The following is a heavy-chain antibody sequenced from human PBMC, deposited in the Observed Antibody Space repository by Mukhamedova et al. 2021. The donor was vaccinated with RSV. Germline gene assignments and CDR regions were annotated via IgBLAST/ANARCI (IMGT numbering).Heavy chain of an antibody. V-gene: IGHV4-38-2*02. CDR2: TWDSGNT. Sequence: STWDSGNTYYNPSLKSRVTISVDTSKNEFSLGLSSVTAADTAVYYCAREQRTVTTFGVVFPGWFDPWGQGTLVTVSS. CDR3: AREQRTVTTFGVVFPGWFDP. J-gene: IGHJ5*02. D-gene: IGHD3-3*01.